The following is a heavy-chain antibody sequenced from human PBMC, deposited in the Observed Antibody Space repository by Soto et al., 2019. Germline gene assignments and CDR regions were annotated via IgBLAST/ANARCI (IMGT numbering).Heavy chain of an antibody. CDR3: ARERSAAGAGRFDP. CDR2: MNPNSGNT. J-gene: IGHJ5*02. D-gene: IGHD6-13*01. V-gene: IGHV1-8*01. Sequence: QVQLVQSGAEVKKPGASVKVSCKASGYTFTSYDINWVRQATGQGLEWMGWMNPNSGNTDYAQKFQGRVTMTRNTSISTASMELSSLRSEDTAVYYCARERSAAGAGRFDPGGQGTLVTVSS. CDR1: GYTFTSYD.